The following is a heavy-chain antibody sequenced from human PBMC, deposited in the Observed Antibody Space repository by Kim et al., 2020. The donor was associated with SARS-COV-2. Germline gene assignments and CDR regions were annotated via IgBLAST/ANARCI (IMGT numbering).Heavy chain of an antibody. CDR2: ISGSGGST. CDR3: AKPNYDILTGYYSERVWDY. V-gene: IGHV3-23*01. CDR1: GFTFSSYA. J-gene: IGHJ4*02. D-gene: IGHD3-9*01. Sequence: GGSLRLSCAASGFTFSSYAMSWVRQAPGKGLEWVSAISGSGGSTYYADSVKGRFTISRDNSKNTLYLQMNSLRAEDTAVYYCAKPNYDILTGYYSERVWDYWGQGTLVTVSS.